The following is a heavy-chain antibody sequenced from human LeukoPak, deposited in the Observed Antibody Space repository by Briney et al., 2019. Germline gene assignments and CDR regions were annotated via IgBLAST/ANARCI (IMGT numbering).Heavy chain of an antibody. D-gene: IGHD2-2*01. V-gene: IGHV4-34*01. Sequence: SETLSLTCAVYGGSSSGYYWSWIRQPPGKGLEWIGEINHSGSTNYNPSLKSRVTISVDTSKNQFSLKLSSVTAADTAVYYCARGGWDCSSTSCYRLKFDYWGQGTLVTVSS. CDR3: ARGGWDCSSTSCYRLKFDY. CDR1: GGSSSGYY. J-gene: IGHJ4*02. CDR2: INHSGST.